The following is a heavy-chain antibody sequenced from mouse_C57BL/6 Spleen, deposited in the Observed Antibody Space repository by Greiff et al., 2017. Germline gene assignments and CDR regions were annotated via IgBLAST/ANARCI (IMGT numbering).Heavy chain of an antibody. V-gene: IGHV1-55*01. CDR2: IYPGSGST. J-gene: IGHJ3*01. CDR1: GYTFTSYW. CDR3: ARSEDHAWFAY. Sequence: QVHVKQPGAELVKPGASVKMSCKASGYTFTSYWITWVKQRPGQGLEWIGDIYPGSGSTNYNEKFKSKATLTVDTSSSTAYMQLSSLTSEDSAVYYCARSEDHAWFAYWGQGTLVTVSA.